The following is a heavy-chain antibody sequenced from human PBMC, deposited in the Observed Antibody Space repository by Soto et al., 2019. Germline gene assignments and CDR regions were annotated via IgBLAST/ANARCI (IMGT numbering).Heavy chain of an antibody. J-gene: IGHJ6*02. D-gene: IGHD6-13*01. CDR1: GFTFSSYA. CDR2: ISYDGSNK. CDR3: ARGLYSSSWYYYYYYYGMDV. Sequence: GGSLRLSCAASGFTFSSYAMHWVRQAPGKGLEWVAVISYDGSNKYYADSVKGRFTISGDNSKNTLYLQMNSLRAEDTAVYYCARGLYSSSWYYYYYYYGMDVWGQGTTVTVSS. V-gene: IGHV3-30-3*01.